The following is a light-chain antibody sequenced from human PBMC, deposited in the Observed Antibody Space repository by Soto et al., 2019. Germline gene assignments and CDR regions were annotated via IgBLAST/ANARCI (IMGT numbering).Light chain of an antibody. CDR2: HAS. V-gene: IGKV3-11*01. CDR3: PQRSTWLPLT. CDR1: QSGSSC. Sequence: EIVLTHPPAPLTLSPGVRATLSCATSQSGSSCLVCYQHKPGQAPRLLFYHASIRATGIPTRFRGSGSRADFAVTIISLGPGGFSMCYWPQRSTWLPLTFRRRTDVEIQ. J-gene: IGKJ1*01.